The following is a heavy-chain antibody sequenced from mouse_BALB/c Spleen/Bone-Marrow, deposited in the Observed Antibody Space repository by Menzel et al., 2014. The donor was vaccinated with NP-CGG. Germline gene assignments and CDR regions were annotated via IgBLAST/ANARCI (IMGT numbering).Heavy chain of an antibody. V-gene: IGHV1-7*01. CDR3: ARSGGGYDGFAY. CDR1: GYTFTSYW. CDR2: INPSTGYT. J-gene: IGHJ3*01. D-gene: IGHD2-2*01. Sequence: VQLQQSGAELAKPGASVKMSCKASGYTFTSYWMHWVKQRPGPGLEWIGYINPSTGYTEYNQKFKDKATLTADKSSSTAYMQLSSLTSEDSAVYYCARSGGGYDGFAYWGQGTLVTVSA.